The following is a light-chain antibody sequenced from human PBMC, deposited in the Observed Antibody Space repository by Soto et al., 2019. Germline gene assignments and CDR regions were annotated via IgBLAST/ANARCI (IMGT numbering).Light chain of an antibody. CDR1: QSLVYRDGNTY. V-gene: IGKV2-30*01. CDR3: MQGTHLRT. Sequence: DVVMTQSPLSLSVTLGQPASISCRSSQSLVYRDGNTYLNWFQQRPGQSPRRLMYRVSIRDSGVPDRFSGNGSATDFTLKISRVEAEDVGVYYCMQGTHLRTFGQGTKVDIK. J-gene: IGKJ1*01. CDR2: RVS.